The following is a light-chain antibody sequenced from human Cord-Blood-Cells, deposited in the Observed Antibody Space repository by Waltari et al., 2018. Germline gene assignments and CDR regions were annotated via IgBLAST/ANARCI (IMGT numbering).Light chain of an antibody. V-gene: IGLV2-23*02. Sequence: QSALTQPASVSGSPGTWITISCTGTSSDVGSYKLVSWYQQHPGKAPKLMIYEVSKRPSGVSNRFSGSKSGNTASLTISGLQAEDEADYYCCSYAGSSTLVFGGGTKLTVL. CDR3: CSYAGSSTLV. CDR1: SSDVGSYKL. J-gene: IGLJ3*02. CDR2: EVS.